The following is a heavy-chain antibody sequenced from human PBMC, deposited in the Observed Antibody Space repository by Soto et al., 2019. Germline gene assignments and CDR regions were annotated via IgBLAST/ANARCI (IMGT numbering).Heavy chain of an antibody. J-gene: IGHJ3*01. CDR3: AKRRSAMSIEAFDY. CDR2: IYYSGST. D-gene: IGHD2-2*01. CDR1: GGSISSGDYY. V-gene: IGHV4-30-4*01. Sequence: SETLSLTCTVSGGSISSGDYYWSWIRQPPGKGLEWIGYIYYSGSTYYNPSLKSRVTISVDTSKNQFSLKLSSVTAADTAVYQCAKRRSAMSIEAFDYWGQGTMVIVS.